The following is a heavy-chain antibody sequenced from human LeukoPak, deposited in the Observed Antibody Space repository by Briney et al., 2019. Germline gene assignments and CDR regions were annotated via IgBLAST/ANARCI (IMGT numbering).Heavy chain of an antibody. V-gene: IGHV3-11*04. CDR3: VMTAGRASATDH. D-gene: IGHD2-2*01. CDR1: GFTSRFTFSDYY. Sequence: PGGFLRLSCAASGFTSRFTFSDYYMSRIRQAPGKGLEWLSFISNSGNTIHYADSVKGRFTISRDNAKNSQYLQMNSLRVDDTATYYCVMTAGRASATDHWGQGALVTVSS. CDR2: ISNSGNTI. J-gene: IGHJ1*01.